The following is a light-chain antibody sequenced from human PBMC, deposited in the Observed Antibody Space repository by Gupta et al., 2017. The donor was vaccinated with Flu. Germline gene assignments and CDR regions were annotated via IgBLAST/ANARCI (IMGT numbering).Light chain of an antibody. CDR3: QQYNNWPPIT. J-gene: IGKJ5*01. Sequence: EVLMTQSPASLSVSPGERATLSCRASQSVGSSLAWYQQKPGQAPRLLIYRASIRATDIPARFSGSGSGTEFTLTISTLQSEDFAVYYCQQYNNWPPITFGQGTRLEI. V-gene: IGKV3-15*01. CDR1: QSVGSS. CDR2: RAS.